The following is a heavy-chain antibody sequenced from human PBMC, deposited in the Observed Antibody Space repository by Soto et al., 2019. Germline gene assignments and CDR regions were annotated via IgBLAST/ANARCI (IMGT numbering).Heavy chain of an antibody. CDR2: IYYSGST. Sequence: SETLSLTCTVSGGSVSSSSYYWGWIRQPPGKGLEWIGSIYYSGSTYYNPSLKSRVTISVDTSKNQFSLKLSSVTAADTAVYYCARLIYGYSSGWYEFDYWGQGTLVTVSS. CDR1: GGSVSSSSYY. V-gene: IGHV4-39*01. J-gene: IGHJ4*02. D-gene: IGHD6-19*01. CDR3: ARLIYGYSSGWYEFDY.